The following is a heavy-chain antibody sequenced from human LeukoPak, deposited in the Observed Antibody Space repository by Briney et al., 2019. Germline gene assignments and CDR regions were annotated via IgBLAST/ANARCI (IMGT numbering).Heavy chain of an antibody. CDR3: ARDGPIK. J-gene: IGHJ4*02. D-gene: IGHD5-24*01. Sequence: SETLSLTCAVYGGSFSGYYWSWIRQPPGKGLEWIGEINHSGSTYYSPSLKSRVTISVDTSRNQFSLKLTSVTAADTAVYYCARDGPIKWGQGTLVTVSS. V-gene: IGHV4-34*01. CDR2: INHSGST. CDR1: GGSFSGYY.